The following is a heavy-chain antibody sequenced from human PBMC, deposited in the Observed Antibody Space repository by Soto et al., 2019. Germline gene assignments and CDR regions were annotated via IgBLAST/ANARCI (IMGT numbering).Heavy chain of an antibody. CDR3: ARERSYDYVWGSYRDDAFDI. V-gene: IGHV1-69*06. Sequence: SVKVSCKASGGTFSSYAISWVRQAPGQGLEWMGGIIPIFGTANYAQKFQGRVTITADKSTSTAYMELSSLRSEDTAVYYCARERSYDYVWGSYRDDAFDIWGQGTMVTV. CDR1: GGTFSSYA. D-gene: IGHD3-16*02. J-gene: IGHJ3*02. CDR2: IIPIFGTA.